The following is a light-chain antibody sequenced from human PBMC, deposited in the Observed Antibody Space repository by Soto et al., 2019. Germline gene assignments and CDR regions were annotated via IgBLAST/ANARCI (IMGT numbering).Light chain of an antibody. CDR3: QQYKSFSLT. V-gene: IGKV1-5*01. CDR1: QSISSW. CDR2: DAS. J-gene: IGKJ4*01. Sequence: DIKMTQSPSTLSASVGDRVTITCRASQSISSWLAWYQQKPGKAPKLLIYDASSLESGVPSRFSGSGSGTEFSLTISSLQPDDFATYYCQQYKSFSLTFGGGTKVDIK.